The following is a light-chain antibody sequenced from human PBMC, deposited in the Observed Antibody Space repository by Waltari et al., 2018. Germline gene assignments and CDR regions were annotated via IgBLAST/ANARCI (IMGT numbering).Light chain of an antibody. CDR2: AAS. J-gene: IGKJ1*01. CDR1: QSVSTY. CDR3: QQYYDYLRT. Sequence: AIRMTQSPSSLSASTGDRVTITCRLSQSVSTYLAWYQQKPGKAPKLLIYAASTLQRGVPSRFSGSGSGTDFTLSISCLQSEDFATYYCQQYYDYLRTFGQGTKVEIK. V-gene: IGKV1-8*01.